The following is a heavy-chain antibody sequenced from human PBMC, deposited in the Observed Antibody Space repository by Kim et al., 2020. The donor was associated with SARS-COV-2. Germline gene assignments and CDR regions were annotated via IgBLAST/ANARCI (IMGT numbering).Heavy chain of an antibody. CDR3: ARDSGIAAAGGLGGDY. CDR2: INPSGGST. D-gene: IGHD6-13*01. J-gene: IGHJ4*02. V-gene: IGHV1-46*01. Sequence: ASVKVSCKASGYTFTSYYMHWVRQAPGQGLEWMGIINPSGGSTSYAQKFQGRVTMTRDTSTSTVYMELSSLRSEDTAVYYCARDSGIAAAGGLGGDYWGQGTLVTVSS. CDR1: GYTFTSYY.